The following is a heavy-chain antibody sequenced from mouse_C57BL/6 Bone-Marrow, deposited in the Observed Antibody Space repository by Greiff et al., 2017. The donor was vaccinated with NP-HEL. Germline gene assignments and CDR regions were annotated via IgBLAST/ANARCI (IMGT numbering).Heavy chain of an antibody. CDR3: ARDAFHYYGSSYVPFAY. D-gene: IGHD1-1*01. Sequence: EVKLMESGGGLVQSGRSLRLSCATSGFTFSDFYMEWVRQAPGKGLEWIAASRNKANDYTTEYSASVKGRFIVSRDTSQSILYLQMNALRAEDTAIYYCARDAFHYYGSSYVPFAYWGQGTLVTVSA. CDR1: GFTFSDFY. V-gene: IGHV7-1*01. CDR2: SRNKANDYTT. J-gene: IGHJ3*01.